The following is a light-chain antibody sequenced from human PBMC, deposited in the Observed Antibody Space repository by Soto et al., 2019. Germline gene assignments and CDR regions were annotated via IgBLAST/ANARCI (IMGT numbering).Light chain of an antibody. V-gene: IGLV2-23*02. CDR3: CSSSGVTTWI. CDR1: GNDVGNYNL. CDR2: EVS. Sequence: QSVLSQPAPVSGSPGQSVTISCSGTGNDVGNYNLVSWYQQHPGKVPKLLIYEVSRRPSGVSDRFSASKSGNTASLTISGLQADDEADYYCCSSSGVTTWIFGGGTQLTVL. J-gene: IGLJ7*01.